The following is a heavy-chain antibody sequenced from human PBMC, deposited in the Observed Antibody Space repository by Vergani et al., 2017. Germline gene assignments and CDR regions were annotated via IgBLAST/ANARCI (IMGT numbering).Heavy chain of an antibody. V-gene: IGHV1-18*01. D-gene: IGHD3-10*01. CDR3: ARDRWFGELLSYYYGMDV. CDR1: GYTFTSYG. Sequence: QVQLVQSGAEVKKPGASVKVSCKASGYTFTSYGISWVRQAPGQGLEWMGWISAYNGNTNYAQKLQGRVTMTTDTSTSTDYMELRSLRSDDTAVYYCARDRWFGELLSYYYGMDVWGQGTTVTVSS. CDR2: ISAYNGNT. J-gene: IGHJ6*02.